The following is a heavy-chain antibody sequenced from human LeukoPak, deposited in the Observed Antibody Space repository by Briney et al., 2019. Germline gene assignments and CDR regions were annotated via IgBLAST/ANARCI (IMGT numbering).Heavy chain of an antibody. CDR3: ARVSGPGMNEYFHL. CDR1: GFTFSEAW. J-gene: IGHJ1*01. CDR2: INNDGSTT. D-gene: IGHD3-10*01. Sequence: GGSLRLSCAASGFTFSEAWMHGVRQAPGKGLVWVSRINNDGSTTRYADSVKGRFTISRDNAKNTLYLQMNSLRAEDTAVYYCARVSGPGMNEYFHLWGQGTLVTVSS. V-gene: IGHV3-74*01.